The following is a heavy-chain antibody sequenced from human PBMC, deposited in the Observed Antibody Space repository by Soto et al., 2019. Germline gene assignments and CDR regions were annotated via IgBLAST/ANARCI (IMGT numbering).Heavy chain of an antibody. CDR2: ISSGGST. CDR1: GFTVSNLY. V-gene: IGHV3-66*01. CDR3: PRDTLGGAYDFLH. Sequence: EVQLVESGGGLVQPGGSLRLSCAASGFTVSNLYMTWVRQAPGKGLQWVAVISSGGSTYYADSVKGRFTISRDNSKNTLYLEVNSLRAEDTAVYYCPRDTLGGAYDFLHGGQGTLVTVSS. D-gene: IGHD3-3*01. J-gene: IGHJ4*02.